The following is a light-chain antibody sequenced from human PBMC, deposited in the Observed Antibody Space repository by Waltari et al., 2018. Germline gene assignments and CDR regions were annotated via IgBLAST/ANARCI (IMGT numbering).Light chain of an antibody. V-gene: IGKV3-20*01. CDR2: GAS. CDR1: QGVSRS. J-gene: IGKJ1*01. Sequence: ATPPCRASQGVSRSLAWYQQKPGQAPKLLIYGASTRATGIPDRFTGSGSGTDFSLTISSLEPEDFAIYFCQHYVRLPATFGQGTKVEIK. CDR3: QHYVRLPAT.